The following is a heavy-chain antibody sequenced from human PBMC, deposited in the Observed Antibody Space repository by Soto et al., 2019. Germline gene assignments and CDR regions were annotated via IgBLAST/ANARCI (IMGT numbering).Heavy chain of an antibody. CDR1: GFTFDNYA. Sequence: EVQLVESGGGFVQPGRSLRLSCAASGFTFDNYAIHWVRQGQGKGLEWVSGISWNSNWIEYTDSVKGRFIISRDNAKNSVLLEMNSLTPEDTGFYYCVKSAGAFGVSYGDSWGQVTLVTVSS. D-gene: IGHD3-16*01. J-gene: IGHJ4*02. CDR2: ISWNSNWI. V-gene: IGHV3-9*01. CDR3: VKSAGAFGVSYGDS.